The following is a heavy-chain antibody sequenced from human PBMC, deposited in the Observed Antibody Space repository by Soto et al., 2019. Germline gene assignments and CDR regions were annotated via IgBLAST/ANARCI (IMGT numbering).Heavy chain of an antibody. V-gene: IGHV3-72*01. CDR3: VRNLAAGGTFYFDC. J-gene: IGHJ4*02. Sequence: EVQLVESGGGLVQPGGSLRLSCAASGFTFSDHYMDWVRQAPGKGLEWVGRIRNEPKGYTTEYAASVKGRFTISRYDSENSLYLQMNNLKTEDTAVYYCVRNLAAGGTFYFDCWGQGALVTVSS. D-gene: IGHD6-13*01. CDR1: GFTFSDHY. CDR2: IRNEPKGYTT.